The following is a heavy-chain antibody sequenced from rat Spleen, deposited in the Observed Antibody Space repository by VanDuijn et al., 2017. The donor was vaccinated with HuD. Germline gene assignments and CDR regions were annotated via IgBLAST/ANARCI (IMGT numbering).Heavy chain of an antibody. CDR3: ARPSYGFPFAY. Sequence: EVQLVESGGGLVQPGRSLKLSCEASGFTFSDYNMAWVRQAPKKGLEWVATITYDGSGTYYRDSVKGRFPISRDNAKSTLYLQMDSLRSEDTATYYCARPSYGFPFAYWGQGTLVTVSS. V-gene: IGHV5-7*01. J-gene: IGHJ3*01. CDR2: ITYDGSGT. D-gene: IGHD1-3*01. CDR1: GFTFSDYN.